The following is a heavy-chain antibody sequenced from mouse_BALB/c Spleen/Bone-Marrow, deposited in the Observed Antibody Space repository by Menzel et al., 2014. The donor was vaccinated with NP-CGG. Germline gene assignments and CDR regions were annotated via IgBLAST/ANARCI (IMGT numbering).Heavy chain of an antibody. D-gene: IGHD2-2*01. Sequence: EVQGVESGGGLVQPGGSLRLSCATSGFTFTDYYMSWVRRPPGKALEWLGFIRNKANGYTTEYSASVKGRFTISRDNSQSILYLQMNTLRAEDSATYYCARDGYDDYWGQGTTLTVSS. CDR3: ARDGYDDY. V-gene: IGHV7-3*02. J-gene: IGHJ2*01. CDR1: GFTFTDYY. CDR2: IRNKANGYTT.